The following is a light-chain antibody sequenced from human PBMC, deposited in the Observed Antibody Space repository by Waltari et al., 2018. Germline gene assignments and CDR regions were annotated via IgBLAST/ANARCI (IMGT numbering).Light chain of an antibody. V-gene: IGLV2-8*01. CDR3: SSYAGSNGVL. Sequence: QSALTQPPSASGSPGQSVTISCSGTSSDIGAYNHVSWYQQHPGKAPKLMIYEVIKRPAGVPPRFSGSKSGNTASLTVSELQAEDEADYYCSSYAGSNGVLFGGGTKVTVL. CDR1: SSDIGAYNH. CDR2: EVI. J-gene: IGLJ2*01.